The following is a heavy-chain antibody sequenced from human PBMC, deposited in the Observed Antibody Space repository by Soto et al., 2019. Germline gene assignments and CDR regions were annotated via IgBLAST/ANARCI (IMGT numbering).Heavy chain of an antibody. D-gene: IGHD3-3*01. V-gene: IGHV1-69*13. CDR1: GGTFSSYA. J-gene: IGHJ6*02. Sequence: GASVKVSCKASGGTFSSYAISWVRQAPGQGLEWMGGIIPIFGTANYAQKFQGRVTITADESTSTAYMELSSLRSEDTAVYYCARGALRFLEWSPGSRDYYGMDVWGQGTTVTVSS. CDR3: ARGALRFLEWSPGSRDYYGMDV. CDR2: IIPIFGTA.